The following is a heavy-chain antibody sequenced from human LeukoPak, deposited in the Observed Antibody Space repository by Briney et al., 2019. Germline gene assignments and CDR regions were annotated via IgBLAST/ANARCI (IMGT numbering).Heavy chain of an antibody. CDR1: GYTLTELS. CDR3: ARDSRYIVVVPAASYDY. J-gene: IGHJ4*02. D-gene: IGHD2-2*01. Sequence: ASVKVSCKVSGYTLTELSMHWVRQAPGKGLEWMGGFDPEDGETIYAQKFQGRVTITRDMSTSTAYMELSSLRSEDTAVYYCARDSRYIVVVPAASYDYWGQGTLVTVSS. V-gene: IGHV1-24*01. CDR2: FDPEDGET.